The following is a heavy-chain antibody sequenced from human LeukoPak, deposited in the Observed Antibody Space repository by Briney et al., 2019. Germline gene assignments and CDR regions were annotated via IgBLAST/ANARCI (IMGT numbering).Heavy chain of an antibody. V-gene: IGHV1-2*02. J-gene: IGHJ4*02. CDR3: ARDRGQSYYDFWSGYFHGSTKFDY. Sequence: ASVKVSCKASGYTFTGYYMHWVRQAPGQGLEWMGWINPNSGGTNYAQKFQGRVTMTRDTSISTAYMELSRLRSDDTVVYYCARDRGQSYYDFWSGYFHGSTKFDYWGQGTLVTVSS. CDR1: GYTFTGYY. CDR2: INPNSGGT. D-gene: IGHD3-3*01.